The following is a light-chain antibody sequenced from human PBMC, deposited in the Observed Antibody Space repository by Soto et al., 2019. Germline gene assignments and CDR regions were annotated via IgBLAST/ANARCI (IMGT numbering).Light chain of an antibody. V-gene: IGKV1-5*01. CDR2: AAS. CDR3: QQYNDYIT. CDR1: QSISTW. Sequence: DTQMTQSPSTLSASIGDRVTITCRASQSISTWLAWYQRKPGEAPKLLIYAASTLENGVPTSLSGTGSETEFTLTVSSMQPDDSATYYCQQYNDYITFGQGTRLEIK. J-gene: IGKJ5*01.